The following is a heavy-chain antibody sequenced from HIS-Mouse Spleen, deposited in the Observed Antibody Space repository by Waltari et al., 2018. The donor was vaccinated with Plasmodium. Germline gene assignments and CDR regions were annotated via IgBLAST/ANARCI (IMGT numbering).Heavy chain of an antibody. CDR3: ARDLAAAGHFDY. CDR2: INPNSGGT. CDR1: VYTFTGYS. D-gene: IGHD6-13*01. J-gene: IGHJ4*02. V-gene: IGHV1-2*02. Sequence: QVQLVPSGAEVKKPGASVKVSCKASVYTFTGYSMHWVRQAPGQGLEWMGWINPNSGGTNYAQKFQGRVTITRDTSISTAYMELSRLRSDDTAVYYCARDLAAAGHFDYWGQGTLVTVSS.